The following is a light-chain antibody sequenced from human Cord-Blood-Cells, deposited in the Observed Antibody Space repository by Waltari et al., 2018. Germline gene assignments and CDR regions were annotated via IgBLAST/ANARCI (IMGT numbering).Light chain of an antibody. J-gene: IGKJ1*01. CDR2: DAS. Sequence: AIQLTQSPSSLSASVGDRVTITCRASQGISSALAWYQQKPGKATKLLIYDASSLESGVPSRFSGSGSGTDFTLTISSLQPEDFATYYCQQFNNYPWTFGQGTKVEIK. V-gene: IGKV1D-13*01. CDR3: QQFNNYPWT. CDR1: QGISSA.